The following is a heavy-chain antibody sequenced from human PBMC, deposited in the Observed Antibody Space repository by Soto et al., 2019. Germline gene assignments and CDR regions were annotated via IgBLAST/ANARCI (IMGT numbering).Heavy chain of an antibody. Sequence: HPGGTLTLTCTASGFTVADDAMSWVWQPPAKGLEWISFIRNKAYRGTTKYAAPVRGRFTISRDDSKSLAYLQMNSLKTEDTAVCYCSREDMALNDYWGQGTLVTVSS. D-gene: IGHD2-15*01. J-gene: IGHJ4*02. CDR2: IRNKAYRGTT. CDR3: SREDMALNDY. V-gene: IGHV3-49*04. CDR1: GFTVADDA.